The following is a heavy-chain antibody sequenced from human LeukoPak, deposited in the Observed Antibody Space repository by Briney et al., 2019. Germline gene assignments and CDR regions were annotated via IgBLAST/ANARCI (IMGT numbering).Heavy chain of an antibody. Sequence: GASVKVSCKASGGTFSSYAISWVRQAPGQGLEWMGRIIPILGIANYAQKFQGRVTITADESTSTAYMELSSLRSEDTAVYYCARGPLCSGGSCYKIKPKEYYYYYYMDVWGKGTTVTVSS. J-gene: IGHJ6*03. D-gene: IGHD2-15*01. CDR3: ARGPLCSGGSCYKIKPKEYYYYYYMDV. CDR1: GGTFSSYA. CDR2: IIPILGIA. V-gene: IGHV1-69*04.